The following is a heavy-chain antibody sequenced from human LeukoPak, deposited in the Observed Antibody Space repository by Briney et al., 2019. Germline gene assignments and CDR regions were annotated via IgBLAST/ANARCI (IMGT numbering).Heavy chain of an antibody. D-gene: IGHD6-19*01. CDR1: GFTFSRYA. CDR2: LSGSDGST. J-gene: IGHJ5*02. Sequence: GGSLRLSCAASGFTFSRYAMSWVRQAPGKGLEWVSGLSGSDGSTYYADSVKGRLTISRDNSKNTLYLQMSSLRAEDTAVYYCAKAYQQWLDAWGQGTLVTVSS. V-gene: IGHV3-23*01. CDR3: AKAYQQWLDA.